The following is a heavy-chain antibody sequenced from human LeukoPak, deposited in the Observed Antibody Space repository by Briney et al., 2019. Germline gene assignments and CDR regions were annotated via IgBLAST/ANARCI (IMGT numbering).Heavy chain of an antibody. Sequence: SETLSLTCTVSGGSISSYYWSWIRQPPGKGLEWIGYIYYSGSTNHNPSLKSRVTISVGTSKNQFSLKLSSVTAADTAVYYCARVGVGYDSSGYYRISGYMDVWGKGTTVTVSS. CDR2: IYYSGST. J-gene: IGHJ6*03. V-gene: IGHV4-59*01. CDR1: GGSISSYY. CDR3: ARVGVGYDSSGYYRISGYMDV. D-gene: IGHD3-22*01.